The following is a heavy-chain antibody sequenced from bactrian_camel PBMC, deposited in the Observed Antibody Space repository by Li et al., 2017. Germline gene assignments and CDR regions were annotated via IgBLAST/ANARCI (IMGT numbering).Heavy chain of an antibody. J-gene: IGHJ4*01. CDR2: INRGGGST. D-gene: IGHD2*01. CDR1: GFTFSTYA. CDR3: NVGLCGTWPPGQDNY. V-gene: IGHV3S40*01. Sequence: VQLVESGGGSVQAGGSLRVSCAVSGFTFSTYAMSWVRQAPGKELEWVSDINRGGGSTYYADSVKGRFTFAQANVENTNAVTLEMNSLKPEDTATYFCNVGLCGTWPPGQDNYWGHGTQVTVS.